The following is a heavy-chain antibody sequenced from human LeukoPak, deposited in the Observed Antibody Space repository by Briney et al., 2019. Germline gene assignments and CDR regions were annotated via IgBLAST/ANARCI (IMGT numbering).Heavy chain of an antibody. D-gene: IGHD5-24*01. CDR2: INPNSGGT. Sequence: ASVKVSCKASGYTFTGYYMHWVRQAPGQGLEWTGWINPNSGGTNYAQKFQGRVTMTRDTSISTAYMELSRLRSDDTAVYYCARDMRDGFNWFDPWGQGTLVTVSS. CDR3: ARDMRDGFNWFDP. CDR1: GYTFTGYY. J-gene: IGHJ5*02. V-gene: IGHV1-2*02.